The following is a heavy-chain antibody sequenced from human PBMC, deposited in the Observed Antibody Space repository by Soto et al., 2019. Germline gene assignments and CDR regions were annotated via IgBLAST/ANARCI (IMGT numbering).Heavy chain of an antibody. J-gene: IGHJ4*02. Sequence: GGSLRLSCAASGFNFGDHALHWVRQAPGKGLEFVSTITGDGGTTYYADSVKGRFTISRDSSKNTLYLQMGSLRPDDMAMYYCARSDCGSHGCRLLGYWGQGTLVTVSS. V-gene: IGHV3-64*02. CDR3: ARSDCGSHGCRLLGY. CDR2: ITGDGGTT. D-gene: IGHD2-21*01. CDR1: GFNFGDHA.